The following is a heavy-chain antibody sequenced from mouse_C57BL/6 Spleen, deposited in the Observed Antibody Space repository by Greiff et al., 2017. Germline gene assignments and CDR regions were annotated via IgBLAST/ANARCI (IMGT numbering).Heavy chain of an antibody. CDR1: GFTFSSYG. J-gene: IGHJ2*01. CDR2: ISSGGSYT. V-gene: IGHV5-6*01. CDR3: ARHWSFDY. Sequence: EVKLVESGGDLVKPGGSLKLSCAASGFTFSSYGMSWVRPTPDKRLEWVATISSGGSYTYYPDSVKGRFTISIDNAKNTQFLHMSSLKSDDTAMYYCARHWSFDYWGQGTTLTVSS.